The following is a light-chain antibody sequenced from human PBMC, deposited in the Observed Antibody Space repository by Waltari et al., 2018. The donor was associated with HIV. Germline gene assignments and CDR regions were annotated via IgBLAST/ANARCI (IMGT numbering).Light chain of an antibody. V-gene: IGLV1-51*02. CDR3: GTWDSSLSAFWV. Sequence: QYVLTQPPSVSAAPAQQVPISCLGSSPHLGNTYVSWYQQLPRTAPNRLIYENNKRPAGIPDRFSGSKSGTSATLGITGLQIGDEADYYCGTWDSSLSAFWVFGGGTKVTVL. CDR2: ENN. CDR1: SPHLGNTY. J-gene: IGLJ3*02.